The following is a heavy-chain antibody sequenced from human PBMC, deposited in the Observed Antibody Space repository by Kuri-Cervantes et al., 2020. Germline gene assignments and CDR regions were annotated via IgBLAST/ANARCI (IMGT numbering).Heavy chain of an antibody. V-gene: IGHV3-9*01. D-gene: IGHD3-9*01. J-gene: IGHJ4*02. CDR2: ISWNSGGI. CDR3: ARDHRTRNVLRYFDWLRGDSFDY. CDR1: GYTLTELS. Sequence: SLKISCKVSGYTLTELSMHWVRQAPGKGLQWVSGISWNSGGIGHADSVKGRFTISRDNAKNSLYLQMNSLRAEDTAVYYCARDHRTRNVLRYFDWLRGDSFDYWGQGTLVTVSS.